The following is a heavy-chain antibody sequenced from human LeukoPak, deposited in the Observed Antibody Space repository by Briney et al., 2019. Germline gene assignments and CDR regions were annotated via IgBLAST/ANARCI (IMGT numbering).Heavy chain of an antibody. CDR1: GGSINSHY. J-gene: IGHJ4*02. D-gene: IGHD6-19*01. CDR2: NYYTGKN. CDR3: VRRDTGWNYFDY. Sequence: SETLSLTCAVSGGSINSHYWGWIRQPPGKGLQWIGDNYYTGKNNYNPSLKSRVTISLDTSKDHLSLNLTSVVAADTAIYYCVRRDTGWNYFDYWGQGILVTVSS. V-gene: IGHV4-59*08.